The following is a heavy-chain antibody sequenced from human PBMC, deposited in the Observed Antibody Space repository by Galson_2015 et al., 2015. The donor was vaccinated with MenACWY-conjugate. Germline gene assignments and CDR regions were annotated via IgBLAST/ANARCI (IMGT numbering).Heavy chain of an antibody. D-gene: IGHD1-7*01. CDR2: INTNTGNP. CDR1: GYTFNNYG. J-gene: IGHJ4*02. Sequence: SVKVSCKASGYTFNNYGMNWVRQAPGQGLEWMGWINTNTGNPTYAQGFTGRFVFSLDTSVSTAYLQISSLKAEDTAVYYCARDRKVGGNYFFDYWGQGTRVTVTS. CDR3: ARDRKVGGNYFFDY. V-gene: IGHV7-4-1*02.